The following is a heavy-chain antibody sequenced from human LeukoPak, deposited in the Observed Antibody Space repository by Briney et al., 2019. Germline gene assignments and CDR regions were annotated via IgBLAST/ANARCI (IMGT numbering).Heavy chain of an antibody. Sequence: PSETLSLTCTVSGGSISGSCWSWIRQPPGKGLEWIAYIYYSGRTSYNPSLKSRVTISVDTSKNQFSLKLSSVTAADTAVYYCARINSAAWDYWGQGTLVTVSS. D-gene: IGHD6-13*01. J-gene: IGHJ4*02. CDR1: GGSISGSC. CDR2: IYYSGRT. CDR3: ARINSAAWDY. V-gene: IGHV4-30-4*08.